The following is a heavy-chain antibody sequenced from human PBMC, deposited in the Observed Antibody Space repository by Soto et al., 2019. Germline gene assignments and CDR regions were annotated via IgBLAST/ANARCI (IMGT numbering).Heavy chain of an antibody. CDR2: IYYSGST. CDR1: GGSISSGGDY. Sequence: QVQLQESGPGLVKPSQTLSLTCTVSGGSISSGGDYWSWVRQHPGKGLEWIGYIYYSGSTYYNPSLKSRVTISVDTSKNQFSLKLNSVTAADTAVYYCARVRFFDWLCFDCWGQGTLVTVSS. V-gene: IGHV4-31*03. J-gene: IGHJ4*02. CDR3: ARVRFFDWLCFDC. D-gene: IGHD3-9*01.